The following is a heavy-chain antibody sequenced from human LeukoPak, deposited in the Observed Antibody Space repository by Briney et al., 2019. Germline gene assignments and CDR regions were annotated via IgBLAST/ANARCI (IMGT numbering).Heavy chain of an antibody. D-gene: IGHD3-3*01. CDR3: ARTTYDFWSGYPWFDP. V-gene: IGHV4-34*01. CDR1: GGSFSGYY. CDR2: INHSGST. J-gene: IGHJ5*02. Sequence: SETLSLTCAVYGGSFSGYYWSWIRQPPGKGLEWIGEINHSGSTNYNPSLKSRVTISVDTSKNQFSLKLSSVTAADTAVYYCARTTYDFWSGYPWFDPWGQGTLVTVSS.